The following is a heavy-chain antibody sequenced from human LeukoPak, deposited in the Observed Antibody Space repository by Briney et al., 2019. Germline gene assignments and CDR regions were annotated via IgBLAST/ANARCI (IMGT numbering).Heavy chain of an antibody. J-gene: IGHJ3*02. Sequence: SETLSLTCTVSGYSISGGYYWGWIRQPPGKGLEWIGSIYHSGSTYYNPSLKSRVTISVDTSKNQFSLKLSSVTAADTAVYYCARVGSIVGATDAFDIWGQGTMVTVSS. V-gene: IGHV4-38-2*02. CDR3: ARVGSIVGATDAFDI. D-gene: IGHD1-26*01. CDR2: IYHSGST. CDR1: GYSISGGYY.